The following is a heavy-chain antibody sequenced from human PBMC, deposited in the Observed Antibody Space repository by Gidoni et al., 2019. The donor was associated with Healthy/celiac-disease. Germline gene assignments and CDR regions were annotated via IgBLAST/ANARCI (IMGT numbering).Heavy chain of an antibody. V-gene: IGHV4-34*01. Sequence: QVQLQQWGAGLLKPSETLSLTCAVYGGSFSGYYWSWIRQPPGKGLEWIGEINHSGSTNYNPSLKSRVTISVDTSKNQFSLKLSSVTAADTAVYYCARGRDIVATITGYYFDYWGQGTLVTVSS. J-gene: IGHJ4*02. CDR3: ARGRDIVATITGYYFDY. CDR1: GGSFSGYY. CDR2: INHSGST. D-gene: IGHD5-12*01.